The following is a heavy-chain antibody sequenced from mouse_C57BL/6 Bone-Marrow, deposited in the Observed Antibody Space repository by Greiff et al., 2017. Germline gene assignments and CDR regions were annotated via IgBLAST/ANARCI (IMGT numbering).Heavy chain of an antibody. J-gene: IGHJ2*01. V-gene: IGHV1-64*01. Sequence: QVQLQQPGAELVKPGASVKLSCKASGYTFTSYWMHWVKQRPGQGLEWIGMIHPNSGSTNYNEKFKSKATLTVDKSSIAAYMQLSSLTSEDSAVYYCASFYYFGRGYYCDYWGEGTTL. CDR1: GYTFTSYW. CDR2: IHPNSGST. D-gene: IGHD1-1*01. CDR3: ASFYYFGRGYYCDY.